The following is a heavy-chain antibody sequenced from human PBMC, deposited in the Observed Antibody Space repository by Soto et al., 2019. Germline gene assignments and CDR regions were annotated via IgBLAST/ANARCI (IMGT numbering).Heavy chain of an antibody. CDR3: ARVHGDYGRYFDY. J-gene: IGHJ4*02. D-gene: IGHD4-17*01. Sequence: QLQLQESGSGLVEPSQTLSLTCAVSGGSISSSVYSWSWIRQPLGKGLEWVGYIYHSGNTYYNPSLKSRVNISADRSKNQFSLKLSSVTAADTAVYFCARVHGDYGRYFDYWGQGTLVTVSS. CDR1: GGSISSSVYS. CDR2: IYHSGNT. V-gene: IGHV4-30-2*01.